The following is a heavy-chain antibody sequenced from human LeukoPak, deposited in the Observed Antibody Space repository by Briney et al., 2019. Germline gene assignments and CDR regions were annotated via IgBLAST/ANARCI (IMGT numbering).Heavy chain of an antibody. V-gene: IGHV1-46*01. Sequence: ASVKVSCKASGYTFTSYYMHWVRQAPGQGLEWMGIINPSGGSTSYAQKFQGRVTMTRDTSTSTVYMELSSLSSEATAVYYCARGGRERYSSGWTDAFDIWGQGTMVTVSS. J-gene: IGHJ3*02. CDR3: ARGGRERYSSGWTDAFDI. CDR2: INPSGGST. D-gene: IGHD6-19*01. CDR1: GYTFTSYY.